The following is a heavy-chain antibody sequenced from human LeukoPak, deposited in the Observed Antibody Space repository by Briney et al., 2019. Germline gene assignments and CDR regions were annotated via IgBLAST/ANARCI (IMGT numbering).Heavy chain of an antibody. CDR2: IWYDGSNK. CDR1: GFTFSSYG. J-gene: IGHJ6*02. V-gene: IGHV3-33*01. Sequence: GGSLRLPCAASGFTFSSYGMHWVRQAPGKGLEWVAVIWYDGSNKYYADSVKGRFTISRDNSKNTLYLQMNSLRAEDTAVYYCARDPGYYYDSSGQNYYYYGMDVWGQGTTVTVSS. D-gene: IGHD3-22*01. CDR3: ARDPGYYYDSSGQNYYYYGMDV.